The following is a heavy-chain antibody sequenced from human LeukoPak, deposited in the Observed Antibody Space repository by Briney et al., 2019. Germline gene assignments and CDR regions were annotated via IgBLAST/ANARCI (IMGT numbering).Heavy chain of an antibody. CDR3: ARAFRGIFGVFEAFDI. J-gene: IGHJ3*02. V-gene: IGHV4-39*07. CDR2: IYYSGST. D-gene: IGHD3-3*01. CDR1: GGSISSSSYY. Sequence: PSETLSLTCTVSGGSISSSSYYWGWIRQPPGRGLEWIGSIYYSGSTYYNPSLKSRVTISEDTSKNQFSLKLSSVTAADTAVYYCARAFRGIFGVFEAFDIWGQGTMVTVSS.